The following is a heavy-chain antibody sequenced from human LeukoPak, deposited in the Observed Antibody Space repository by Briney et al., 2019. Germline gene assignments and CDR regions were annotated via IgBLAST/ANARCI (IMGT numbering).Heavy chain of an antibody. CDR1: GFTFSSYG. V-gene: IGHV3-30*02. CDR2: IRYDGSNK. J-gene: IGHJ3*02. Sequence: PGGSLRLSCAASGFTFSSYGMHWVRQAPGKGLEWVAFIRYDGSNKYYADSVKGRFTISRDNSKNTLYLQMNSLRAEDTAVYYCAKDRRGFSGYDPYDAFDIWGQGTMVTVSS. D-gene: IGHD5-12*01. CDR3: AKDRRGFSGYDPYDAFDI.